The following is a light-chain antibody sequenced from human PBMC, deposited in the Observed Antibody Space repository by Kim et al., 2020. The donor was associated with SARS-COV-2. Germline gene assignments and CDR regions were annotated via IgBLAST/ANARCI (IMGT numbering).Light chain of an antibody. V-gene: IGKV3-20*01. CDR2: VAS. J-gene: IGKJ1*01. CDR3: HHYGSTGST. Sequence: SLRERATLSCRASQSVSSNYLTWYQQKPGQAPRLVMYVASSRATGIPDRFSGSGSGTDFTLTISRLEPEDFAVYFCHHYGSTGSTFGRGTKVDIK. CDR1: QSVSSNY.